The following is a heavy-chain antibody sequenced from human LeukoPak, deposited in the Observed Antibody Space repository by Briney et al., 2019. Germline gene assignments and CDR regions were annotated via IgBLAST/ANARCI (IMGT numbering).Heavy chain of an antibody. V-gene: IGHV3-48*03. CDR3: ARDISSAGYSYALFGY. CDR2: ISSSGSTI. D-gene: IGHD5-18*01. CDR1: GFTFSSYE. J-gene: IGHJ4*02. Sequence: GGSLRLSCAASGFTFSSYEMNWVRQAPGKGLEWVSYISSSGSTIYYADSVKGRFTISRDNAKNSRYLQMNSLRAEDTAVYYCARDISSAGYSYALFGYWGQGTLVTVSS.